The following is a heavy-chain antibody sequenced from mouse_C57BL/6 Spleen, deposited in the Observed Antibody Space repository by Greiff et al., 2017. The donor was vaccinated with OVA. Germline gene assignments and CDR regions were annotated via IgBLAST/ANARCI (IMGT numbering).Heavy chain of an antibody. CDR2: INPSSGYT. D-gene: IGHD2-12*01. CDR1: GYTFTSYT. J-gene: IGHJ2*01. Sequence: QVQLQQSGAELARPGASVKMSCKASGYTFTSYTMHWVKQRPGQGLEWIGYINPSSGYTKYNQKFKDKATLTADKSSSTAYMQLSSLTSEDSAVYYCARGGLTFSFDDWGKGTTLTVSS. CDR3: ARGGLTFSFDD. V-gene: IGHV1-4*01.